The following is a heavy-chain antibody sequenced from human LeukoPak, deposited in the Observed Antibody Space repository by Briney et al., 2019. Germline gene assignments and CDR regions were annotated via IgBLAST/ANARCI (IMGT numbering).Heavy chain of an antibody. V-gene: IGHV7-4-1*02. D-gene: IGHD2-2*01. Sequence: GASVKVSCKASGYTFTSYAMNWVRQAPGQGLEWMGWINTNTGNPTYAQGFTGRFVFSLDTSVSTAYLQISSLKAEDTAEYYCARGYCSSTSCYGGSYWGQGTLVTVSS. CDR1: GYTFTSYA. CDR3: ARGYCSSTSCYGGSY. J-gene: IGHJ4*02. CDR2: INTNTGNP.